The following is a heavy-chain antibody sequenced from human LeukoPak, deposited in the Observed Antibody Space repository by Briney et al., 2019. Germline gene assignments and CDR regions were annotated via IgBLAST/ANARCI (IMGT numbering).Heavy chain of an antibody. Sequence: SETLSLTCAVYGGSFSGYYWSWIRQPPGKGLEWIGEINHSGSTNYNPSLKSRVTISVDRSKNQFSLKLSSVTAADTAVYYCARGTPGSYSAFDYWGQGTLVTVSS. D-gene: IGHD3-10*01. J-gene: IGHJ4*02. CDR3: ARGTPGSYSAFDY. CDR2: INHSGST. V-gene: IGHV4-34*01. CDR1: GGSFSGYY.